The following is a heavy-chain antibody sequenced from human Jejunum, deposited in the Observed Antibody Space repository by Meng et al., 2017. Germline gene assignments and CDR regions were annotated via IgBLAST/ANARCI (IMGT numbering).Heavy chain of an antibody. J-gene: IGHJ4*02. CDR2: INHSGGT. CDR1: GESFNNAYY. CDR3: ARGQLILRV. V-gene: IGHV4-34*01. Sequence: SEILSLTCAVYGESFNNAYYWTWIRQTPGKGLEWIGEINHSGGTDYNPSLKSRVTISQDTSKNQFSLKLNSLTAADTAVYFCARGQLILRVWGQGTLVTVSS. D-gene: IGHD2-15*01.